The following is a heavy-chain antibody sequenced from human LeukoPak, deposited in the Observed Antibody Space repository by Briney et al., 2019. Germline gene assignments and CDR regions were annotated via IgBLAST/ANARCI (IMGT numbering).Heavy chain of an antibody. J-gene: IGHJ6*03. D-gene: IGHD3-3*01. CDR1: GFNYSSYT. CDR2: ISATRDIT. Sequence: GGSLRLSCAAFGFNYSSYTMNWVRQAPGTGLEWLSYISATRDITYYADSVKGRYTISRDNAKNSLYLQLNNLRAEDTAVYYCVRGSLASGVVVYYYYYLDVWGKGTTVTVSS. V-gene: IGHV3-48*01. CDR3: VRGSLASGVVVYYYYYLDV.